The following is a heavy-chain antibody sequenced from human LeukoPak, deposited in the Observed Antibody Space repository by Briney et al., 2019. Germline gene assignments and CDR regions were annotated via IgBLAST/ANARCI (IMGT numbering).Heavy chain of an antibody. D-gene: IGHD5-12*01. CDR1: GFTFSSYW. CDR2: INSDGSST. J-gene: IGHJ4*02. V-gene: IGHV3-74*01. CDR3: VQSSPTIDY. Sequence: GGSLRLSCVASGFTFSSYWMHWVRQAPGKGLVWVSRINSDGSSTTYADSVKGRFTISRDNAKNTLWLQVNSLRAEDTAVYYCVQSSPTIDYWGQGTLVTVSS.